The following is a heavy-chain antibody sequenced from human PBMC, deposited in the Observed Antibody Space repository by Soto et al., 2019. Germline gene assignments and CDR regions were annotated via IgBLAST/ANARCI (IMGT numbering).Heavy chain of an antibody. D-gene: IGHD3-10*01. CDR3: ARVEYYGSGINWLDP. CDR1: GYTFTGYY. J-gene: IGHJ5*02. Sequence: ASVKVSCKASGYTFTGYYMHWVRQAPGQGLEWMGWINPNSGGTNYAQKFQGRVTMTRDTSISTAYMELSRLRSDDTAVYYCARVEYYGSGINWLDPWGQGTLVTVSS. CDR2: INPNSGGT. V-gene: IGHV1-2*02.